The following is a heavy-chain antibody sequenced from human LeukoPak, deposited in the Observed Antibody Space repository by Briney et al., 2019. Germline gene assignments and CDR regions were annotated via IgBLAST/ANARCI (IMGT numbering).Heavy chain of an antibody. D-gene: IGHD5-18*01. Sequence: GGSLRLSCAASGFTFSSYGMHWVRQAPGKGLEWVAVISNDGSKKYYADSVKGRFTIARDNSKNTLSLQVSSLRAEDTAVYYCAKDRYSYAFEYSDSWGQGTLVTVSS. CDR3: AKDRYSYAFEYSDS. J-gene: IGHJ4*02. V-gene: IGHV3-30*18. CDR1: GFTFSSYG. CDR2: ISNDGSKK.